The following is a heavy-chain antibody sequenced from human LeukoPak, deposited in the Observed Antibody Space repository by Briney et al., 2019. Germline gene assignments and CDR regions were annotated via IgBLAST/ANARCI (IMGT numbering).Heavy chain of an antibody. CDR3: ARTLWFGESKWFDP. CDR2: INYSGST. V-gene: IGHV4-39*07. J-gene: IGHJ5*02. Sequence: SETLSLTCTVSGGSISSSTYYWGWIRQPPGKGLEWIGSINYSGSTYYNPSLKSRVTISVDTSRNQLSLKLSSVTAADTAVYYCARTLWFGESKWFDPWGQGTLVTVSS. CDR1: GGSISSSTYY. D-gene: IGHD3-10*01.